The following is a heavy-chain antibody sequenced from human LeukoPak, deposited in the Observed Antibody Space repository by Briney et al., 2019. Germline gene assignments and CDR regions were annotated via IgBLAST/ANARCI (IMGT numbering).Heavy chain of an antibody. J-gene: IGHJ4*02. CDR2: ISYDGSNK. D-gene: IGHD3-10*01. CDR3: ARAGRSLRTAAHFDY. V-gene: IGHV3-30*04. Sequence: GGSPRLSCAASGFTFDDYAMHWVRQAPGKGLEWVAVISYDGSNKYYADSVKGRFTISRDNSKNTLYLQMNSLRAEDTAVYYCARAGRSLRTAAHFDYWGQGTLVTVSS. CDR1: GFTFDDYA.